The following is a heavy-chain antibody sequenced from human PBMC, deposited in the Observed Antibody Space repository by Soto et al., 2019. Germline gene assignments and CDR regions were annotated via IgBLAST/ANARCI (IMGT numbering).Heavy chain of an antibody. J-gene: IGHJ3*02. CDR2: ISGSGGST. CDR1: GFTFSSYA. CDR3: AKDVMITFGGVIVKDAFDI. D-gene: IGHD3-16*02. Sequence: EVQLLESGGGLVQPGGSLRLSCAASGFTFSSYAMSWVRQAPGKGLEWVSAISGSGGSTYYADSVKGRFTISRDNSKNTLYQQTNSLRAEDTAVYYCAKDVMITFGGVIVKDAFDIWGQGTMVTVSS. V-gene: IGHV3-23*01.